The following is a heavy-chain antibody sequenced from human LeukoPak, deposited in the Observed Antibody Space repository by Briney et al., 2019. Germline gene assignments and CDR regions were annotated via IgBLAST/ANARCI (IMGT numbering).Heavy chain of an antibody. CDR1: GLTFSSHW. CDR2: IKKDGSEK. D-gene: IGHD6-19*01. Sequence: QTGGSLRLSCVASGLTFSSHWMSWVRQAPGKGLEWVANIKKDGSEKYYVDSVKGRFTISRDNSKNTLYLQMNSLRAEDTAVYYCARGTPSSSGWLYYGMDVWGQGTTVTVSS. J-gene: IGHJ6*02. CDR3: ARGTPSSSGWLYYGMDV. V-gene: IGHV3-7*01.